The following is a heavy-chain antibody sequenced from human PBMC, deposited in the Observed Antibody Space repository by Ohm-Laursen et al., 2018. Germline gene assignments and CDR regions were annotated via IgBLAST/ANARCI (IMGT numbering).Heavy chain of an antibody. V-gene: IGHV3-30*03. CDR1: GFTFSRYA. Sequence: SLRLSCTASGFTFSRYAMHWVRQAPGKGLDWVALISYDGSHEYYADSVKGRFTISRDNSKNTLYLQMNSLRAEDTAVYYCARDLDYYDTSAYYASDYWGQGTLVTVSS. CDR3: ARDLDYYDTSAYYASDY. D-gene: IGHD3-22*01. J-gene: IGHJ4*02. CDR2: ISYDGSHE.